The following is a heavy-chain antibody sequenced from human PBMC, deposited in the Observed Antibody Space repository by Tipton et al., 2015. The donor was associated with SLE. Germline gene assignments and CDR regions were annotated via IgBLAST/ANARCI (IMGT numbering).Heavy chain of an antibody. J-gene: IGHJ4*02. D-gene: IGHD1-26*01. Sequence: SLRLSCAASGFTFSSYAMHWVRQAPGKGLEWVAFIRSDGSKKNYADSVKGRFTVSRDNSKNTLYLQLNSLRTDDTAVFYCAKQWDLLDWGQGTLVTVSP. CDR1: GFTFSSYA. CDR2: IRSDGSKK. V-gene: IGHV3-30*02. CDR3: AKQWDLLD.